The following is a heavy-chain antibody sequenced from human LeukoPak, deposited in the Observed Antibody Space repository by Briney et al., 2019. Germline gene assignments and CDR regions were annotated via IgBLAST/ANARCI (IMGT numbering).Heavy chain of an antibody. CDR1: GYTFTSYG. CDR2: ISAYNGNT. Sequence: GASVKVSCKASGYTFTSYGISWVRQAPGQGLEWMGWISAYNGNTNYAQKLQGRVTMTTDTPTSTAYMELRSLRSDDTAVYYCARDDRIPSSSYFDYWGQGTLVTVSS. V-gene: IGHV1-18*01. CDR3: ARDDRIPSSSYFDY. J-gene: IGHJ4*02. D-gene: IGHD2-21*01.